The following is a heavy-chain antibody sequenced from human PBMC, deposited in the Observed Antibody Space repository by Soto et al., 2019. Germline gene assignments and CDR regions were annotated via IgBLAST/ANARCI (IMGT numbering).Heavy chain of an antibody. CDR2: INPNSGGT. V-gene: IGHV1-2*02. D-gene: IGHD3-22*01. J-gene: IGHJ4*02. Sequence: QVQLVQSGAEVKKPGASVKVSCKASGYTFTGYYMHWVRQAPGQGLEWMGWINPNSGGTNYAQKFQGRVTMPRDTAISTAYMELSRLRSDDTAVYYCARVPRAVGSGYSAHFDYWGQGTLVTVSS. CDR1: GYTFTGYY. CDR3: ARVPRAVGSGYSAHFDY.